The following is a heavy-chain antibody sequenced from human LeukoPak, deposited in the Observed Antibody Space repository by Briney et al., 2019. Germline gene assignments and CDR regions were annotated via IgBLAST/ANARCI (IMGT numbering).Heavy chain of an antibody. Sequence: GGSLRLSCAASGFTFRNFWMSWVRQAPGKGLEWVARLHADGIERYYVDPVKGRFTISRDNAKNSLHLQMYSLRLDDTAVYYCARGGYSFDYLGQGTLVTVSS. J-gene: IGHJ4*02. CDR1: GFTFRNFW. V-gene: IGHV3-7*01. D-gene: IGHD5-12*01. CDR3: ARGGYSFDY. CDR2: LHADGIER.